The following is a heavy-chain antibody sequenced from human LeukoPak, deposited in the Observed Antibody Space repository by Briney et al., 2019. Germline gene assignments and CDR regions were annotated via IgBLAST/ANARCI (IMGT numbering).Heavy chain of an antibody. J-gene: IGHJ4*02. CDR1: GFTFSTYW. CDR3: ARDDGFSCYSY. Sequence: GGSLRLSCAASGFTFSTYWMTWVRQAPGKGLEWVANINLDGSDKYYVDSVKGRFTISRDNAKNSLYLQMNSLTAEDTAVYYGARDDGFSCYSYWGQGSLVTVS. CDR2: INLDGSDK. D-gene: IGHD3/OR15-3a*01. V-gene: IGHV3-7*01.